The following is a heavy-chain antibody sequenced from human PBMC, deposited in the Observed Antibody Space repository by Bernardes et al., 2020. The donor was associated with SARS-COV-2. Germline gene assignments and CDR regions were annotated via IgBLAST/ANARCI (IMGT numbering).Heavy chain of an antibody. J-gene: IGHJ3*02. CDR3: TRDGPEDYDILTGYYNNDAFDI. V-gene: IGHV3-49*03. CDR1: GFTFGDYA. CDR2: IRSKAYGGTT. D-gene: IGHD3-9*01. Sequence: GGSLRLSCTASGFTFGDYAMSWFRQAPGKGLEWVGFIRSKAYGGTTEYAASVKGRFTISRDDSKSIAYLQMNSLKTEDTAVYYCTRDGPEDYDILTGYYNNDAFDIWGQGTMVTVSS.